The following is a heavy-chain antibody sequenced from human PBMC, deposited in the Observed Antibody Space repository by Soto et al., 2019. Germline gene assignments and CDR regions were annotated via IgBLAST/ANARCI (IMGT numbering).Heavy chain of an antibody. CDR2: IYGGGTT. V-gene: IGHV3-53*01. CDR1: GFAVSSKY. D-gene: IGHD6-19*01. J-gene: IGHJ4*02. CDR3: VQTTGWPGFDF. Sequence: EVQLVESGGGLIQPGGSLRLSCAASGFAVSSKYMTWVRQAPGKGLEWVSVIYGGGTTYYADSVKGRSTISRDTSKNTLYLQMNSLRAEDTAVYYGVQTTGWPGFDFWGQGTLVTVSS.